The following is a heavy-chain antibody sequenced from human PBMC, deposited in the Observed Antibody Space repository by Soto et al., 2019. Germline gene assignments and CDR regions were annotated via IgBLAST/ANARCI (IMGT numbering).Heavy chain of an antibody. Sequence: QVTLKESGPMLVKPTETLTLTCAVSGFSLSNAKMGVSWIRQPPGKALEWLAHIFSNDEESYSTSLKSRLTISKDTSKSQVVLTMTDMDPVDTATYYCARKGDTYYYAMDVWGHGITVTVSS. CDR3: ARKGDTYYYAMDV. D-gene: IGHD1-26*01. J-gene: IGHJ6*02. CDR1: GFSLSNAKMG. V-gene: IGHV2-26*01. CDR2: IFSNDEE.